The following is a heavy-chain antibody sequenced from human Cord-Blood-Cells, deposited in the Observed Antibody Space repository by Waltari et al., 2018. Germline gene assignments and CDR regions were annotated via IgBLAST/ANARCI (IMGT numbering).Heavy chain of an antibody. CDR1: SSYA. J-gene: IGHJ3*02. V-gene: IGHV1-69*01. CDR2: IIPIFGTA. Sequence: SSYAISWVRQAPGQGLEWMGGIIPIFGTANYAQKFQGRVTITADESTSTAYMELSSLRSEDTAVYYCAKVIRDDFWSGYYAFDIWGQGTMVTVSS. CDR3: AKVIRDDFWSGYYAFDI. D-gene: IGHD3-3*01.